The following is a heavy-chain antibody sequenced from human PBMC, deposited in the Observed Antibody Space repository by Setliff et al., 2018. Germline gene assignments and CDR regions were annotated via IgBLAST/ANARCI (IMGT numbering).Heavy chain of an antibody. J-gene: IGHJ4*02. D-gene: IGHD2-2*01. Sequence: ASVKVSCKASGYTFSESIVSWVRQAPGQGLEWMGWISAYTGNAYYAHKLQDRVTMTTDTSTGTAYMELRSLTSDDTAVYYCSRLVRYCTTTSCQRLSGDEYWGQGTLVTVSS. V-gene: IGHV1-18*01. CDR2: ISAYTGNA. CDR1: GYTFSESI. CDR3: SRLVRYCTTTSCQRLSGDEY.